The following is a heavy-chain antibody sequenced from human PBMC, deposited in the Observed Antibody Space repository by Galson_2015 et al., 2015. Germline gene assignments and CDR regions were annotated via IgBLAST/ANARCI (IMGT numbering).Heavy chain of an antibody. D-gene: IGHD3-16*01. CDR3: TRDYSAVRRRGTMRGGFDG. CDR2: LIPLFRPA. J-gene: IGHJ3*01. CDR1: GEPFSRYS. Sequence: SVKVSCKASGEPFSRYSISWVRQAPGQGLEWMGGLIPLFRPATYAQKFEGRVTISADESTNTAYLELRSLTSEDTAMYFCTRDYSAVRRRGTMRGGFDGGGQGTMITVSS. V-gene: IGHV1-69*13.